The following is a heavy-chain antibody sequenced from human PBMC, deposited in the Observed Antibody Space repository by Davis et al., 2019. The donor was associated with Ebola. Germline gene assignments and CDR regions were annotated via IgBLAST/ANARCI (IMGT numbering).Heavy chain of an antibody. CDR1: GFTFSNYW. J-gene: IGHJ4*02. CDR2: IKEDGSVK. V-gene: IGHV3-7*03. CDR3: VRDGWGSLFDY. Sequence: GESLKTSCVASGFTFSNYWMAWGRQAPGKGLEWVAHIKEDGSVKDYVDSVKGRFTISRDNTKKSVYLQMNSLRVEDTAVYYCVRDGWGSLFDYWGQGTLVTVSS. D-gene: IGHD6-19*01.